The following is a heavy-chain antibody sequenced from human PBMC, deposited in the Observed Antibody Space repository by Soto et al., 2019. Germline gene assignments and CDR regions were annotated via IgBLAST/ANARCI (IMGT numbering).Heavy chain of an antibody. CDR2: MNPNSGNT. J-gene: IGHJ4*02. CDR3: AMTPYGENVVY. D-gene: IGHD4-17*01. Sequence: QVQLVQSGAEVKKPGASVKVSCKASGYTFTSYDINWVRQATGQGLEWMGWMNPNSGNTGYAQKFQGRVTMTSNTSIGTAYMELSRMRSETTAVYYCAMTPYGENVVYWGQGTLVTVSS. CDR1: GYTFTSYD. V-gene: IGHV1-8*01.